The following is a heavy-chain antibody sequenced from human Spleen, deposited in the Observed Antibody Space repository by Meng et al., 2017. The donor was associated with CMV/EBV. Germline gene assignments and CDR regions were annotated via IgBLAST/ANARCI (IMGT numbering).Heavy chain of an antibody. V-gene: IGHV4-59*01. CDR1: GGSISSYY. Sequence: SETLSLTCTVSGGSISSYYWSWIRQPPGKGLEWIGYIYYSGSTNYNLSLKSRVTISVDTSKNQFSLKLSSVTAADTAVYYCARGQRDYYDSSGTPWDVWGQGTTVTVSS. D-gene: IGHD3-22*01. J-gene: IGHJ6*02. CDR3: ARGQRDYYDSSGTPWDV. CDR2: IYYSGST.